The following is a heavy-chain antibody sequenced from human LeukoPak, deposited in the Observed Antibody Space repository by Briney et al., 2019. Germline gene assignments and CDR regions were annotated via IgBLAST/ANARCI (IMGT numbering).Heavy chain of an antibody. CDR3: ASPLSSGLGYDY. D-gene: IGHD3-22*01. Sequence: GASVKVSCKASGYTFTSYLISWVRQAAGQGLEWMGWISAYNGNTNYAQKLQGRVTMTTDTSTSTAYMELRSLRSDDTAVYYCASPLSSGLGYDYWGQGTLVTVSS. J-gene: IGHJ4*02. CDR1: GYTFTSYL. CDR2: ISAYNGNT. V-gene: IGHV1-18*01.